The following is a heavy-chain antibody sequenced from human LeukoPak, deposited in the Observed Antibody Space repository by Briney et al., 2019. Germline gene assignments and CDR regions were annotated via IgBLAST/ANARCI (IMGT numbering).Heavy chain of an antibody. Sequence: GGSLRLSCAASGFTFSRSWMTWVRQAPGKGLECVANIKQVGSEKHYVDSVKGRFTISRDNGKNSLYLQMNSLRAEDTAVYYCARDEVGYFDYWGQGTLVTVSS. J-gene: IGHJ4*02. CDR3: ARDEVGYFDY. CDR1: GFTFSRSW. CDR2: IKQVGSEK. V-gene: IGHV3-7*01.